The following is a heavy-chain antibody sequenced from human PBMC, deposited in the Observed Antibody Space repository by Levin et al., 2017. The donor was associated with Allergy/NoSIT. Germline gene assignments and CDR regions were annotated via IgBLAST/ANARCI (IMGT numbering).Heavy chain of an antibody. J-gene: IGHJ4*02. CDR2: ISGSDGAT. Sequence: QAGGSLRLSCAASGFPFINYAMNWVRQAPGKGLEWVSGISGSDGATFYADSMKGRFTISRDNSRNMVYLQINSLRSEDTAVYFCAKGGYDSDKSGFYRLAKTFDYWGQGVLLTVSS. D-gene: IGHD3-22*01. V-gene: IGHV3-23*01. CDR3: AKGGYDSDKSGFYRLAKTFDY. CDR1: GFPFINYA.